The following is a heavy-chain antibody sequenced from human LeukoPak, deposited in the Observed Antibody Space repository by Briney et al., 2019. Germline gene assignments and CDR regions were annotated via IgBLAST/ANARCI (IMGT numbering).Heavy chain of an antibody. CDR3: ATVTTTRYSEDY. CDR2: IFTYTGNA. V-gene: IGHV1-18*01. CDR1: GYTFNTYG. J-gene: IGHJ4*02. Sequence: ASVKVSCKASGYTFNTYGISWVRQAPGQGLEWMGRIFTYTGNADYAKKFQGRVNLTANTSASTAYMELRSLRSDDTAVYYCATVTTTRYSEDYWGQGTLVTVSS. D-gene: IGHD3-3*01.